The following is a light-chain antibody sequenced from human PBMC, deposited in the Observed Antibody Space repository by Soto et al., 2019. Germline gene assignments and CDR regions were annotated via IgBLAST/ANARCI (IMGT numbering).Light chain of an antibody. CDR3: TSYTSTCIFAV. J-gene: IGLJ2*01. CDR2: EVS. CDR1: SSDVGSYNR. V-gene: IGLV2-18*02. Sequence: QSALTQPPSVSGSPGQSVTISCTGTSSDVGSYNRVSWFQKPPGTVPKLMIYEVSNRPSGVPDRFSGSKSGNTASLTISGLQAEDEADYCCTSYTSTCIFAVFGGGTKLTVL.